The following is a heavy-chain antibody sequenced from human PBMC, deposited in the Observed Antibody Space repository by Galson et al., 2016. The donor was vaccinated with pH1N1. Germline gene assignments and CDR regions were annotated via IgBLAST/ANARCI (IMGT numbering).Heavy chain of an antibody. V-gene: IGHV6-1*01. J-gene: IGHJ4*02. Sequence: CAISGDSVSSNSAAWNWIRQSPSRGLEWLGRTYYRSKWFYNYAVSVQGRITINPDTSKNQFSLQLNSVTPEDTSVYYCARHSPGRAVGVFDCWGQGTLVTVSS. D-gene: IGHD6-19*01. CDR3: ARHSPGRAVGVFDC. CDR1: GDSVSSNSAA. CDR2: TYYRSKWFY.